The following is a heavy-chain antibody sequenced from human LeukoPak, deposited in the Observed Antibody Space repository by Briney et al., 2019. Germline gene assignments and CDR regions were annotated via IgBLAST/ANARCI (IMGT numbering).Heavy chain of an antibody. D-gene: IGHD4-23*01. CDR3: AKYGGNSPYYYGMDV. CDR2: ISGSGGST. CDR1: GFTFSSYW. V-gene: IGHV3-23*01. J-gene: IGHJ6*02. Sequence: GGSLRLSCEASGFTFSSYWMTWVRQAPGKGLEWVSAISGSGGSTYYADSVKGRFTISRDNSKNTLYLQMNSLRAEDTAVYYCAKYGGNSPYYYGMDVWGQGTTVTVSS.